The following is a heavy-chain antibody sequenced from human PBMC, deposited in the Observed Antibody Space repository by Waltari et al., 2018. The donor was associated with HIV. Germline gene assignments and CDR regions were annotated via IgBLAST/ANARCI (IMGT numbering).Heavy chain of an antibody. CDR1: GGSFSGYH. V-gene: IGHV4-34*01. D-gene: IGHD5-18*01. CDR3: AREEVIRGYRYGNVVPVREFYCQH. CDR2: INDSGPT. Sequence: QVQLQQWGAGLWNASETLSLTCAVYGGSFSGYHWTWIRQSPGKGLEWIGEINDSGPTSYNPSLKSRVTLSVDTSKRQFFLNLTSVTAADTAVYFCAREEVIRGYRYGNVVPVREFYCQHWGQGTLVTVSS. J-gene: IGHJ1*01.